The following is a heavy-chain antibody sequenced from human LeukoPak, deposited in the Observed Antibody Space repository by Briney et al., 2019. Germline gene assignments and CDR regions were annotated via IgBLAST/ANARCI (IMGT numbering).Heavy chain of an antibody. D-gene: IGHD3-22*01. J-gene: IGHJ3*02. CDR1: GFTFTSFG. V-gene: IGHV3-48*01. Sequence: PGGSLRLSCAASGFTFTSFGMNWVRQAPGKGLEWISYISSRSNAMYYADSVKGRFTISRDNSKNTLYLQMNSLRAEDTAVYYCARDSQYYYDSSGYYRRGAFDIWGQGTMVTVSS. CDR2: ISSRSNAM. CDR3: ARDSQYYYDSSGYYRRGAFDI.